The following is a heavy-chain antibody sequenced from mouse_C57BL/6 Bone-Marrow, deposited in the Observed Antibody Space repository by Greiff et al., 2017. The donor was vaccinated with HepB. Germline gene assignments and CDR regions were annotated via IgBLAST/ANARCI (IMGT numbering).Heavy chain of an antibody. CDR2: IYPRSGNT. Sequence: QVQLQQSGAELARPGASVKLSCKASGYTFTSYGISWVKQRTGQGLEWIGEIYPRSGNTYYNVKFKGKATLTADKSSSTAYMELRSLTSEDSAVYFCARWPFWGQGTTLTVSS. V-gene: IGHV1-81*01. J-gene: IGHJ2*01. CDR3: ARWPF. CDR1: GYTFTSYG.